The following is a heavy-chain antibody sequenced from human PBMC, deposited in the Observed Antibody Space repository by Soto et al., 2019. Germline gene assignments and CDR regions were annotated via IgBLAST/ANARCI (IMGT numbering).Heavy chain of an antibody. CDR3: ARGDYGTGGYPFPYFDY. CDR2: IHPDSGAT. J-gene: IGHJ4*02. Sequence: HEHLVQSGAEVKRPGASLKVSCKASGYSFTGYYIHWVRQAPGQGLEWMGWIHPDSGATNYAQNFQGRVTLTSDTSISTASRDLTSLTSDDTAVYYCARGDYGTGGYPFPYFDYWGQGTLVIVSS. V-gene: IGHV1-2*02. D-gene: IGHD2-8*02. CDR1: GYSFTGYY.